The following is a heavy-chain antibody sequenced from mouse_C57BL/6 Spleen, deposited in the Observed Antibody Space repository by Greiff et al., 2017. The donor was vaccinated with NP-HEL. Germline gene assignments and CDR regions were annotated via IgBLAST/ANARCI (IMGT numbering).Heavy chain of an antibody. CDR3: ARSPADSADYDY. CDR1: GFNFKDYY. CDR2: IDPEDGET. V-gene: IGHV14-2*01. D-gene: IGHD3-2*02. Sequence: VQLQQSGAELVKPGASVKLSCTASGFNFKDYYMPWVKQRTEQGLEWIGRIDPEDGETKYAPKFQGQATITADTSSNTAYLQLSSLTSEDTAVYYCARSPADSADYDYWGQGTTLTVSS. J-gene: IGHJ2*01.